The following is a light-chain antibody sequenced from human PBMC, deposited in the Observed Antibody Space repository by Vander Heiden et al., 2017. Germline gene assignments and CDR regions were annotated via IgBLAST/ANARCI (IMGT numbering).Light chain of an antibody. CDR1: SNNVGNEG. Sequence: QAGLTQPPSVSKGLRQTAPVTCTRNSNNVGNEGAAWLQQHQGHPPKLLFYRNNDRPSGISERFSASRSGDTASLTITGLQPEDEADYYCSAWDSSLNVWLIGGGTKVTVL. V-gene: IGLV10-54*04. CDR3: SAWDSSLNVWL. CDR2: RNN. J-gene: IGLJ2*01.